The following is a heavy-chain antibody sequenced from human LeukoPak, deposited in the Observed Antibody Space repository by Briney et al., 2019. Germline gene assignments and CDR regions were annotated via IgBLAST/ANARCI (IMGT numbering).Heavy chain of an antibody. J-gene: IGHJ4*02. CDR1: GYTFRSYS. CDR3: AIVGATSY. Sequence: GGSLILSCAASGYTFRSYSMNWVRQAPGKGLEWVSSISSSSSYIYYADSVKGRFTISRDNAKNSLYLQMNSLRAEDTAVYYCAIVGATSYWGQGTLVTVSS. D-gene: IGHD1-26*01. CDR2: ISSSSSYI. V-gene: IGHV3-21*01.